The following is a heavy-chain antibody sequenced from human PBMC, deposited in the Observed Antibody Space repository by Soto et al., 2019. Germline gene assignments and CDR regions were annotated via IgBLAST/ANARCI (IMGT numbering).Heavy chain of an antibody. D-gene: IGHD5-12*01. CDR3: ARSIVATISNPFDY. J-gene: IGHJ4*02. CDR2: IYYSGST. V-gene: IGHV4-31*03. Sequence: QVQLQESGPGLVKPSQTLSLTCTVSGGSISSGGYYWSWIRQHPGKGLEWIGYIYYSGSTYYNPSLKSRVTISVDTSKNQFSLKLSSVTAADTAVYYWARSIVATISNPFDYWGQGTLVTVSS. CDR1: GGSISSGGYY.